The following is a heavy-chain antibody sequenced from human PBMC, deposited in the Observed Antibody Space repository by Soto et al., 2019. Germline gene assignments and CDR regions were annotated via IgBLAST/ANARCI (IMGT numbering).Heavy chain of an antibody. J-gene: IGHJ4*02. V-gene: IGHV4-39*01. D-gene: IGHD3-16*02. CDR3: ARQNYDYVWGSYRYTVPRPFDY. CDR2: IYSSGST. Sequence: PSETLSLTCTVSGGSISSNNYYWGWIRQPPGKGLEWIGTIYSSGSTYYNQSLKSQVTISVDTAKNQFSLNLSSVTAADSAVYYCARQNYDYVWGSYRYTVPRPFDYWGQGTLVTVSS. CDR1: GGSISSNNYY.